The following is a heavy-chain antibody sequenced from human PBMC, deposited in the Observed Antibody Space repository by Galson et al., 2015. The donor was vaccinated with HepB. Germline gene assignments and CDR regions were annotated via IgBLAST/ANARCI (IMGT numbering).Heavy chain of an antibody. CDR2: IYPGDSDT. D-gene: IGHD3-10*01. CDR1: GYSFTSYW. V-gene: IGHV5-51*01. Sequence: QSGAEVKKPGESLKISCKGSGYSFTSYWIGWVRQMPGKGLEWMGIIYPGDSDTRYSPSFQGQVTISADKSISTAYLQWSSLKASDTAMYYCARLRRPTYYYGSGSSKGYNWFDPWGQGTLVTVSS. CDR3: ARLRRPTYYYGSGSSKGYNWFDP. J-gene: IGHJ5*02.